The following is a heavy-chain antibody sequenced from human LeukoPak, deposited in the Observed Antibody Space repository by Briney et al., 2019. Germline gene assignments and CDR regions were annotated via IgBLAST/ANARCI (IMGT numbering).Heavy chain of an antibody. J-gene: IGHJ3*02. V-gene: IGHV1-69*13. CDR1: GGTFSSYA. CDR3: ARQEKPGAFDI. Sequence: SVKVSCKASGGTFSSYAISWVRQDPGQGLEWMGGIIPIFGTANYAQKFRGRVTITADESTSTAYMELSSLRSEDTAVYYCARQEKPGAFDIWGQGTMVTVSS. CDR2: IIPIFGTA.